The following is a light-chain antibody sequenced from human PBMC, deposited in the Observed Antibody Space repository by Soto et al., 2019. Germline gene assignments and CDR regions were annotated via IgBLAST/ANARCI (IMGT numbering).Light chain of an antibody. CDR3: QHRR. CDR1: QSVNNY. Sequence: EIVLTQSPATLSLSPGERATLSCRASQSVNNYLSWYQHKPGQAPRLLIYAASSRAPGRSDRCSGGGYWTDFTRTLRPLQSEDFAGYYCQHRRFGGGTKVDIK. V-gene: IGKV3-11*01. CDR2: AAS. J-gene: IGKJ4*02.